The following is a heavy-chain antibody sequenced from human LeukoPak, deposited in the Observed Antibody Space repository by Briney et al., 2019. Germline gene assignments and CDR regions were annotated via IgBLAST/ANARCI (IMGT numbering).Heavy chain of an antibody. V-gene: IGHV3-48*02. D-gene: IGHD7-27*01. J-gene: IGHJ4*02. CDR3: ATDRPHWAFDS. Sequence: GGSLRLSCAASGFSFSTSHMNWVRQAPGKGLEWVSYISSGRSAIYYTDSVRGRFTISRDSAKSSLYLQMNSLRDEDTAIYYCATDRPHWAFDSWGQGTLVTVSS. CDR1: GFSFSTSH. CDR2: ISSGRSAI.